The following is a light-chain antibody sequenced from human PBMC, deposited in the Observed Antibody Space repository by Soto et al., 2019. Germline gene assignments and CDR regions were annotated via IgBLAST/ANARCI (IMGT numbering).Light chain of an antibody. CDR3: ATWDDSLNGWV. Sequence: QSALTQPPPASGTPGQRVTISCSGSSSNIGSNTVSWYQQLPGTAPKLLIYRNNQRPSGVPDRFSGSKSGTSASLAISGLQSEDEADYYCATWDDSLNGWVFGGGTKVTVL. J-gene: IGLJ3*02. CDR2: RNN. CDR1: SSNIGSNT. V-gene: IGLV1-44*01.